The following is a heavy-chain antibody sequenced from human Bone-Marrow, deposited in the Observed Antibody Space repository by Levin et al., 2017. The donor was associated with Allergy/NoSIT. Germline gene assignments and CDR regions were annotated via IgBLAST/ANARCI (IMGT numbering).Heavy chain of an antibody. Sequence: LSLTCAASGFPFSNHGMHWVRQAPGKGLEWVSVIWYDGSYKYYADSVKGRFIISRDNSENTMYLQMNSLRAEDTAVYYCARHVGGTYWDYWGQGTLVTVSS. CDR3: ARHVGGTYWDY. CDR2: IWYDGSYK. V-gene: IGHV3-33*01. CDR1: GFPFSNHG. D-gene: IGHD1-26*01. J-gene: IGHJ4*02.